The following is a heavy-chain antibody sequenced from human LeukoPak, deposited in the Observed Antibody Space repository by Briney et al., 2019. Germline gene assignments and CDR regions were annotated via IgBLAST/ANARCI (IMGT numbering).Heavy chain of an antibody. V-gene: IGHV3-30-3*01. D-gene: IGHD6-19*01. CDR2: ISYDGSNE. CDR1: GFTFSSYA. J-gene: IGHJ4*02. CDR3: ARDLAVADLDC. Sequence: PGGSLRLSCAASGFTFSSYAMHWVRQAPGKGLEWVAVISYDGSNEYYADSVKGRFTIYRDNSKNTLYLKMNSLRAEDTAVYYCARDLAVADLDCWGQGTLVTVSS.